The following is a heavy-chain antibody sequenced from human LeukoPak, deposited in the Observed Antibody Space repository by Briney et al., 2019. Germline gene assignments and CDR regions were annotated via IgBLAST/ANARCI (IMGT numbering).Heavy chain of an antibody. D-gene: IGHD3-16*01. CDR2: INPKSGGT. J-gene: IGHJ4*02. CDR3: ARIAIGGGEWHFDS. Sequence: ASVKVSCKASGDSFTDYYMHWVRQAPGQGLQWMGWINPKSGGTNYAQTFQGRVTMTRDTSIRTAYMELSRLRGDDTAVYYCARIAIGGGEWHFDSWGQGTLVTVSS. CDR1: GDSFTDYY. V-gene: IGHV1-2*02.